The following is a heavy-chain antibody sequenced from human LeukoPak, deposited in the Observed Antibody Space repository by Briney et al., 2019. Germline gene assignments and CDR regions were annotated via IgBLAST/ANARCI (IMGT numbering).Heavy chain of an antibody. D-gene: IGHD4-11*01. Sequence: SETLSLTCTVSGGSISSYYWSWIRQPPGKGLEWIGYIYYSGSTNYNPSLKSRVTISVGTSKNQFSLKLSSVTAADTAVYYCARQTTVHFDYWGQGTLVTVSS. V-gene: IGHV4-59*01. CDR2: IYYSGST. CDR1: GGSISSYY. J-gene: IGHJ4*02. CDR3: ARQTTVHFDY.